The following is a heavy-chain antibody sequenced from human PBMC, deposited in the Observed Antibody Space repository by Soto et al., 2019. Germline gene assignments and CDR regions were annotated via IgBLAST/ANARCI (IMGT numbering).Heavy chain of an antibody. J-gene: IGHJ6*02. CDR3: AREGNLEYSSSSSGYYYYYYGMDV. CDR2: IDPSDSYT. D-gene: IGHD6-6*01. CDR1: GYSFTSYW. Sequence: GESLKISCKGSGYSFTSYWISWVRQMPGKGLEWMGRIDPSDSYTNYSPTFQGHVTISADKSISTAYLQWSSLKASDTAMYYCAREGNLEYSSSSSGYYYYYYGMDVWGQGTTVTVSS. V-gene: IGHV5-10-1*01.